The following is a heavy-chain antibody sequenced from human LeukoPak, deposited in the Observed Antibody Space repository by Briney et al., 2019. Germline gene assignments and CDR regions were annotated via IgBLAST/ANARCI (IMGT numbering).Heavy chain of an antibody. V-gene: IGHV3-23*01. J-gene: IGHJ4*02. Sequence: PGGSLRLSCAASGFTFTDYAMTWVRQAPGKGLDWVSGISTSGGLTYYTDSVKGRLAISRDNPKSTLYLQMNSLRAEDTALYYCAIARQYTKGPKDYWGQGIPVTVSA. CDR3: AIARQYTKGPKDY. CDR1: GFTFTDYA. D-gene: IGHD2-2*02. CDR2: ISTSGGLT.